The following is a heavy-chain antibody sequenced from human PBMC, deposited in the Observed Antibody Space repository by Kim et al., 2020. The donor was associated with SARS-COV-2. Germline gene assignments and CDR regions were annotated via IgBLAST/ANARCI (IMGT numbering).Heavy chain of an antibody. D-gene: IGHD3-16*01. CDR3: PRDRVYDTVWGSDYVN. CDR1: GDSITKNY. CDR2: VYYRGNT. J-gene: IGHJ2*01. Sequence: SETLSLTCSVSGDSITKNYWGWFRQPAGKGLGWLGYVYYRGNTDYNPSFKSRFRISIDTSKTQFTLRLASLTVANRAIYYCPRDRVYDTVWGSDYVNWGR. V-gene: IGHV4-59*13.